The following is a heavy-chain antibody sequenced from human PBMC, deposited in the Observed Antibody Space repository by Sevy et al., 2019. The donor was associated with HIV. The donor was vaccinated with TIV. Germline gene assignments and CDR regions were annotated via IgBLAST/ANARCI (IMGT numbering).Heavy chain of an antibody. Sequence: GGSLRLSCPASTFTFSRNAMHWVRQAPGKGLEWVALIWNDGSKIYYVDSVKGRFTISRANSKNTLYLQMNSLRVEDTAVYYCAEGGGFDASKIWGQGTMVTVSS. CDR2: IWNDGSKI. CDR3: AEGGGFDASKI. J-gene: IGHJ3*02. CDR1: TFTFSRNA. V-gene: IGHV3-33*06.